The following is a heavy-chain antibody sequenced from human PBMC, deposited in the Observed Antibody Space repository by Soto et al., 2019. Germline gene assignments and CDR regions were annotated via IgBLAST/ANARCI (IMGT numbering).Heavy chain of an antibody. V-gene: IGHV3-30-3*01. CDR1: GFTFSSYA. Sequence: GGSLRLSCAASGFTFSSYAMHWVRQAPGKGLEWVAVISYDGSNKYYADSVKGRFTISRDNSKNTLYLQMNSLRAEDTAVYYCARGPALVRGVNYGMDVWGQGTTVTVSS. D-gene: IGHD3-10*01. CDR3: ARGPALVRGVNYGMDV. J-gene: IGHJ6*02. CDR2: ISYDGSNK.